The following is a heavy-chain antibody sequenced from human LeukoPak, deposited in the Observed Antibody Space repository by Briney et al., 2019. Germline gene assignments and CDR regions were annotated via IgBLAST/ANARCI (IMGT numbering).Heavy chain of an antibody. CDR1: GGSISRYY. V-gene: IGHV4-59*01. CDR2: MYPSGST. J-gene: IGHJ6*03. Sequence: PSETLSLTCTVSGGSISRYYWNWIRQTPGKGLEWIGYMYPSGSTNYNPSLKSRVTMSVDTSKNQFSLNLTSVTAADTAVYYCAREKSYSYYLDVWGKGTTVTISS. CDR3: AREKSYSYYLDV.